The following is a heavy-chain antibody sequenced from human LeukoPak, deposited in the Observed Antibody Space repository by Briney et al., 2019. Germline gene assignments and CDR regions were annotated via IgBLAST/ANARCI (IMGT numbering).Heavy chain of an antibody. J-gene: IGHJ4*02. CDR1: GGSISNYY. D-gene: IGHD3-10*01. Sequence: PSETLSLTCTVSGGSISNYYWSWIRQPPGKGLEWIGYIYYSGSTNYNPSLKSRVTISVDTSKNQFSLKLSSVTAADTAVYYCARLILKTSITMVRGVQYYFDYWGQGTLVTVSS. V-gene: IGHV4-59*08. CDR3: ARLILKTSITMVRGVQYYFDY. CDR2: IYYSGST.